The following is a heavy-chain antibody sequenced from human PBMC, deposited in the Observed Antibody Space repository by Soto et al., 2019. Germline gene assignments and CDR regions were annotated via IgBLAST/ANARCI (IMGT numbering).Heavy chain of an antibody. D-gene: IGHD3-10*01. CDR1: GXSISSADFF. Sequence: LSLTFTVSGXSISSADFFWTWLRQPPGKGLEWLGYIYYSGTTYYSPSLKGRLIISIDTSRNQFSLSLNSVTAADTAVYFCAREPYLPMARNDFWGQGAQVTVSS. J-gene: IGHJ4*02. V-gene: IGHV4-30-4*01. CDR2: IYYSGTT. CDR3: AREPYLPMARNDF.